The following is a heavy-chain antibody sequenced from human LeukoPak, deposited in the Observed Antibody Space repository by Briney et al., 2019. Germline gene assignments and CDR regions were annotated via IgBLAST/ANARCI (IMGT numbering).Heavy chain of an antibody. CDR2: IYYSGST. CDR1: GGSISSYY. V-gene: IGHV4-59*08. CDR3: ARQGSWVDV. D-gene: IGHD6-13*01. Sequence: SETLSLTCTVSGGSISSYYWSWIRQPPGKGLEWIGYIYYSGSTNYNPSLKSRVTISVDTSKNQFSLKLSSVTAADTAVYYCARQGSWVDVWGQGTTVTVSS. J-gene: IGHJ6*02.